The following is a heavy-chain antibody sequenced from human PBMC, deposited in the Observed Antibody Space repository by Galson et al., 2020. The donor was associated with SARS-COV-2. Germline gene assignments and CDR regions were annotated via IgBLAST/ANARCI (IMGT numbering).Heavy chain of an antibody. CDR2: ISAYNGNT. V-gene: IGHV1-18*01. CDR3: ARDNGWFGELSRADAFDI. J-gene: IGHJ3*02. CDR1: GYTFTSYG. D-gene: IGHD3-10*01. Sequence: ASVKVSCKASGYTFTSYGISWVRQAPGQGLEWMGWISAYNGNTNYAQKLQGRVTMTTDTSTSTAYMELRSLRSDDTAVYYCARDNGWFGELSRADAFDIWGQGTMVTGSS.